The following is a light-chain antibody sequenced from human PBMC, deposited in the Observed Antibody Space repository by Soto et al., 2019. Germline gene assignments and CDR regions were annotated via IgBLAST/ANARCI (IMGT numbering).Light chain of an antibody. CDR3: QPYENCPLT. J-gene: IGKJ4*01. CDR2: DTS. CDR1: QGIRDT. Sequence: MVLTQYPGTLFLSLAESASRSYRASQGIRDTLTWYQHKPGQTPRLPIYDTSTIATGVPARFSGSRSGPEFTLTINSLQSEDFAIYYCQPYENCPLTFGGGTKVDIK. V-gene: IGKV3-15*01.